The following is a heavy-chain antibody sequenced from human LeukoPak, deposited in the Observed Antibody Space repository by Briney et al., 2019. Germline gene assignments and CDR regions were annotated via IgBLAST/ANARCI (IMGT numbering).Heavy chain of an antibody. Sequence: SETLSLTCAVYGGSFSGYYWSWIRQPPGKGLEWIGEINHSGSANYSPSLKSRVTISVDTSKNQFSLKLSSVTAADTAVYYCARDLYSYMDVWGKGTTVTISS. CDR2: INHSGSA. J-gene: IGHJ6*04. V-gene: IGHV4-34*01. CDR1: GGSFSGYY. D-gene: IGHD2-21*01. CDR3: ARDLYSYMDV.